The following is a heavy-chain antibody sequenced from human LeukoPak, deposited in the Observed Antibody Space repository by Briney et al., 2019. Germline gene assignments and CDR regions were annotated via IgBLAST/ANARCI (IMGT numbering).Heavy chain of an antibody. J-gene: IGHJ4*02. V-gene: IGHV1-3*01. CDR2: INAGNGNT. CDR3: ARDRGQLWSGFDY. CDR1: GYTFTGYA. D-gene: IGHD5-18*01. Sequence: ASVKVSCKASGYTFTGYAMHWVRQAPGQRLEWMGWINAGNGNTKYSRKFQGRVTITRDTSASTAYMELSSLRSEDTAVYYCARDRGQLWSGFDYWGQGTLVTVSS.